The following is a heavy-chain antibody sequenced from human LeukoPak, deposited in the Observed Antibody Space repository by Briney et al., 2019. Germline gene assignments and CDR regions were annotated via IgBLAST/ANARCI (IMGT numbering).Heavy chain of an antibody. Sequence: GASVKVSCKASGYTFTSYAMHWVRQAPGQRLEWMGWINAGNGNTKYSQKFQGRVTITRDTSASTAYMELSSLRSGDTAVYYCARYYDSSGYRFDYWGQGTLVTVSS. V-gene: IGHV1-3*01. CDR1: GYTFTSYA. CDR2: INAGNGNT. D-gene: IGHD3-22*01. CDR3: ARYYDSSGYRFDY. J-gene: IGHJ4*02.